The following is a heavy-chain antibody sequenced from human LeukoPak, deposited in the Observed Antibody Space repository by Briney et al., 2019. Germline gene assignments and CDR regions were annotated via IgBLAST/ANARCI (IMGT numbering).Heavy chain of an antibody. J-gene: IGHJ4*02. CDR2: ISSSDPGT. V-gene: IGHV3-23*01. Sequence: GGSLRLSCAASGFPLSSYAMSWVRQGPGKGLEWVSAISSSDPGTYHADSVRGRFTISRDNSKNTLYLQMNSLRAEDTAVYYCAGSGSYYGRDQKIDYWGQGTPVTVAS. D-gene: IGHD3-10*01. CDR3: AGSGSYYGRDQKIDY. CDR1: GFPLSSYA.